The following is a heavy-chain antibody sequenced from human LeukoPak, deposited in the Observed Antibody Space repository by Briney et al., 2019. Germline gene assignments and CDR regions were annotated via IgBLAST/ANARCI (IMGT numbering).Heavy chain of an antibody. J-gene: IGHJ4*02. V-gene: IGHV1-3*01. CDR3: ARDKSYGDYGGIFDY. CDR2: INAGNGNT. Sequence: ASVKVSCKASGYTFTSYAMHWVRQAPGQRLEWMGWINAGNGNTKYSQKLQGRVTMTTDTSTSTAYMELRSLRSDDTAVYYCARDKSYGDYGGIFDYWGQGTLVTVSS. CDR1: GYTFTSYA. D-gene: IGHD4-17*01.